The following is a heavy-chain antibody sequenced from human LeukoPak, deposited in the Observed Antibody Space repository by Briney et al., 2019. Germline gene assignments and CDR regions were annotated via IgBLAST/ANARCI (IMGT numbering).Heavy chain of an antibody. J-gene: IGHJ4*02. CDR1: GFTFSSYS. D-gene: IGHD6-13*01. CDR2: ISSSSSYI. V-gene: IGHV3-21*01. Sequence: GGSLRLSCAASGFTFSSYSMNWVRQAPGKGLEWVSSISSSSSYIYYADSVKGRFTISRDNAKNSLYLQMNSLRAEDTAVYYCARALAAAGTRGYWGQGTLVTVSS. CDR3: ARALAAAGTRGY.